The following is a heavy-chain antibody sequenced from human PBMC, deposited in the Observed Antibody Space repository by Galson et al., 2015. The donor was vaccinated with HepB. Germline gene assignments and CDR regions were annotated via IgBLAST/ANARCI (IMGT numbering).Heavy chain of an antibody. D-gene: IGHD1-26*01. CDR2: IKSKTDGGTT. V-gene: IGHV3-15*01. Sequence: SLRLSCAASGFTFSNAWMSWVRQAPGKGLEWVGRIKSKTDGGTTDYAAPVKGRFTISRDDSKNTLYLQMNSLKTEDTAVYYCTTAGGVSGSYRYYYYGMDVWGQGTTVTVSS. CDR3: TTAGGVSGSYRYYYYGMDV. J-gene: IGHJ6*02. CDR1: GFTFSNAW.